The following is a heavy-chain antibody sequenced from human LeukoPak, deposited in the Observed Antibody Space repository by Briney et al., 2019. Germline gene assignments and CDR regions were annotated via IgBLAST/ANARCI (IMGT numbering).Heavy chain of an antibody. J-gene: IGHJ3*02. CDR2: IYPGDSDT. D-gene: IGHD4-17*01. Sequence: GGSLKISCRGSGCSFTSYWIGWVRQMPGKGLEWRGIIYPGDSDTRYSPSFQGQVTISADKSISTAYLQWSSLKASDTAMYYCARHGNDYGDTNAFDIWGQGTMVTVSS. CDR3: ARHGNDYGDTNAFDI. V-gene: IGHV5-51*01. CDR1: GCSFTSYW.